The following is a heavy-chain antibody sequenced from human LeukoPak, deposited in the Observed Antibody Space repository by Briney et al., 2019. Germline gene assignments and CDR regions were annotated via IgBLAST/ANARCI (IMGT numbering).Heavy chain of an antibody. CDR1: GFTFSSHW. Sequence: GSLRLSCVASGFTFSSHWMSWVRQAPGKGLEWVANIKQDGSDIYYVDSVKGRFTISRDNAKNSLYLQMNSLRAEDTAVYYCARAPSTRLPLDYWGQGTLVTVSS. CDR3: ARAPSTRLPLDY. V-gene: IGHV3-7*04. D-gene: IGHD1-1*01. CDR2: IKQDGSDI. J-gene: IGHJ4*02.